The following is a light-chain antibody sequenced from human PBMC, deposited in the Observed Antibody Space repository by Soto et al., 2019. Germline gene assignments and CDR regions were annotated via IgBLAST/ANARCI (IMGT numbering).Light chain of an antibody. V-gene: IGKV3-15*01. CDR1: QSVSSN. Sequence: EIVMTQSPATLSVSPGERATLSCRASQSVSSNLAWYQQKPGQAPRLLIYGASTRATGIPARFSGSGSGTEFTLTISSPQSEDLAVYYCQQYNNWPRTFGQGTMVEIK. J-gene: IGKJ1*01. CDR2: GAS. CDR3: QQYNNWPRT.